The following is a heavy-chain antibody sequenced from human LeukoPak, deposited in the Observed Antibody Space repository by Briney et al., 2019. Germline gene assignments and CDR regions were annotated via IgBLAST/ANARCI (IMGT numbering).Heavy chain of an antibody. CDR1: GDSFSSNSAA. D-gene: IGHD3-3*01. CDR3: ARETSFRYYDFWSGWDY. V-gene: IGHV6-1*01. J-gene: IGHJ4*01. CDR2: TYYRSKWYN. Sequence: PSQTLSLTCAVSGDSFSSNSAAWNWIRQSPSRGLEWLVRTYYRSKWYNDYAVSVKSRITINPDTSKNQFSLQLNSVTPEDTAVYYCARETSFRYYDFWSGWDYWGQGTLVTVSS.